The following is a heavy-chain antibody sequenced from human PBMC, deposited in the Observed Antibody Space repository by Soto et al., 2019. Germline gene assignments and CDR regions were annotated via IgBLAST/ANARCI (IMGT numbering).Heavy chain of an antibody. J-gene: IGHJ4*02. CDR1: GGSVTSDEDY. V-gene: IGHV4-30-4*01. D-gene: IGHD5-18*01. CDR3: ATESGSTYGYFDH. CDR2: ISNSGST. Sequence: RSLTCTVSGGSVTSDEDYWTWIRQSPGKGLEWIGYISNSGSTGYNPSLKTRLSMSVDRSKNQFTLRLTSVTAADTAVYFCATESGSTYGYFDHWGQGTQVTVSS.